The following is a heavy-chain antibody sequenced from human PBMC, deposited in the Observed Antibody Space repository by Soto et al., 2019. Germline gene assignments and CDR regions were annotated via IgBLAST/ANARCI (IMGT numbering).Heavy chain of an antibody. CDR3: VKPVLELRASDAFDI. CDR2: ISSNGSST. Sequence: PGGSLRLSCSASGFTFSSYAMHWVRQAPGKGLEYVSAISSNGSSTYYADSVKGRFTISRDNSKNTLYLQMSSLRAEDTAVYYCVKPVLELRASDAFDIWGQGTMVTVSS. D-gene: IGHD1-7*01. J-gene: IGHJ3*02. CDR1: GFTFSSYA. V-gene: IGHV3-64D*06.